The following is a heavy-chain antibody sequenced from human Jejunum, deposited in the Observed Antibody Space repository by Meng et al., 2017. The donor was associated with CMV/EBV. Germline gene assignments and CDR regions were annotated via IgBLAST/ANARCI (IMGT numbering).Heavy chain of an antibody. CDR3: ATTSGSFY. V-gene: IGHV3-7*01. CDR1: GLTFSTFW. J-gene: IGHJ4*02. Sequence: SCATSGLTFSTFWMSWFRQAPGKGLEWVAHIKQDGSAKYYVDSVRGRFTISRDNTENSLFLQMNTLRVEDTAVYYCATTSGSFYWGQGALVTVSS. D-gene: IGHD6-6*01. CDR2: IKQDGSAK.